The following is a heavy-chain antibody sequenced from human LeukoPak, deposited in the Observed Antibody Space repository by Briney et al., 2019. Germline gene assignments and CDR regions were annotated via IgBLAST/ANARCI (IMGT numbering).Heavy chain of an antibody. J-gene: IGHJ5*02. D-gene: IGHD2-21*02. CDR3: ARDLGDPTPLGWFDP. Sequence: GGSLRLSCAASGFTFSSYSMDWVRQAPGKGLEWVSSISTSSSYIYYSDSVKGRFTISRDNAKNSLYLQMNSLRAEDTAVYYCARDLGDPTPLGWFDPWGQGTLVTVSS. V-gene: IGHV3-21*01. CDR2: ISTSSSYI. CDR1: GFTFSSYS.